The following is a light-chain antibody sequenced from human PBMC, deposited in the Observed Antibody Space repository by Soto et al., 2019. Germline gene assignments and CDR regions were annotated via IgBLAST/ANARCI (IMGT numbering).Light chain of an antibody. CDR1: QSLVYRDGNTY. V-gene: IGKV2-30*01. CDR3: MQGSHWPYT. Sequence: VVMTQSPMSLPVTLGQPASISCTSSQSLVYRDGNTYLNWFHQRPGQPPRRLIYKVSNRDSGVPDRFSGSGSASDFTLKISRVAAEDVGLYYCMQGSHWPYTVGQGTKLEIK. J-gene: IGKJ2*01. CDR2: KVS.